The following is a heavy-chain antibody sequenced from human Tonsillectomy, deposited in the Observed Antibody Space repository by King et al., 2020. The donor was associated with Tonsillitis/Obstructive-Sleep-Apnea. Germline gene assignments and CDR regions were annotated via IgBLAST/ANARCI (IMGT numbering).Heavy chain of an antibody. CDR3: ARDPRSSSGGY. CDR1: GFTFSSYW. D-gene: IGHD6-6*01. J-gene: IGHJ4*02. V-gene: IGHV3-7*04. CDR2: IKEDGGEK. Sequence: VQLVESGGGLVQPGGSLRLSCAASGFTFSSYWMAWVRQAPGNGLEWVANIKEDGGEKYYVDSVKGRFTISRDNAKNSLYLQMNSLRVEDTAVYYCARDPRSSSGGYWGQGTLVTVSS.